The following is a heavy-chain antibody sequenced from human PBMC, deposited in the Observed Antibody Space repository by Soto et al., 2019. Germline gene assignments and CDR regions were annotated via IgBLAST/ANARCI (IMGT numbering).Heavy chain of an antibody. D-gene: IGHD3-10*01. CDR1: GYTFTSYG. Sequence: ASVKVSCKASGYTFTSYGISWVRQAPGQGLEWMVWISAYNGNTNYAQKLQGRVTMTTDTSTSTAYMELRSLRSDDTAVYYCARVPNSVASNWFDPWGQGTLVTVSS. CDR3: ARVPNSVASNWFDP. J-gene: IGHJ5*02. V-gene: IGHV1-18*01. CDR2: ISAYNGNT.